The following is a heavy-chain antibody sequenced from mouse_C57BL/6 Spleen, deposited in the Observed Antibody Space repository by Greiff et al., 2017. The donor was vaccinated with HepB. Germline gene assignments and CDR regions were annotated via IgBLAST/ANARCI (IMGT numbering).Heavy chain of an antibody. CDR2: FHPYNDDT. Sequence: VQLQQSGAELVKPGASVKMSCKASGYTFTTYPIEWMKQNHGKSLERIGNFHPYNDDTKYNEKCKGKATLTVEKSSSTVYLELSRLTSDDSAVYYCARGRDYGSRGCFDYWGQGTTLTVSS. V-gene: IGHV1-47*01. D-gene: IGHD1-1*01. CDR3: ARGRDYGSRGCFDY. J-gene: IGHJ2*01. CDR1: GYTFTTYP.